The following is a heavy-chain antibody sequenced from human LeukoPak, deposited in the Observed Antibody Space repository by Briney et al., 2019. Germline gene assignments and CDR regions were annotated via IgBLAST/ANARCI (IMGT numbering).Heavy chain of an antibody. CDR2: INPNSGGT. D-gene: IGHD3-22*01. J-gene: IGHJ4*02. CDR1: GYTFTGYY. Sequence: ASVKVSCKASGYTFTGYYIHWVRQAPGQGLEWMGWINPNSGGTNYAQKFQNRVTVTRDTSISTAYMELRSLRSDDTAVYYCARVRGYYDSSGPRDYWGQGTLVTVSS. V-gene: IGHV1-2*02. CDR3: ARVRGYYDSSGPRDY.